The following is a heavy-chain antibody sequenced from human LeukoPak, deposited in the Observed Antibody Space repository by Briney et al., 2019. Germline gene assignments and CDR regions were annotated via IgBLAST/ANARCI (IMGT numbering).Heavy chain of an antibody. V-gene: IGHV3-7*03. CDR2: INPGGYDK. CDR1: GFTFSGHW. J-gene: IGHJ4*02. Sequence: PGGSLRLSCVASGFTFSGHWMTWVRQAPGKGLEWVGNINPGGYDKFYVDSVEGRFTMSRDNARNSLYLQMDSLRAEDTAVYYFARLRGTTSVFDYWGRGTLVTVSS. D-gene: IGHD2/OR15-2a*01. CDR3: ARLRGTTSVFDY.